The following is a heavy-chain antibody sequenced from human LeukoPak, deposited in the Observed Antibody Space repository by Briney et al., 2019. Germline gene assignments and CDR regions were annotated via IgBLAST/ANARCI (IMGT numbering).Heavy chain of an antibody. CDR3: ARAGYYEEFYYYYGMDV. J-gene: IGHJ6*02. CDR2: IYHTGST. D-gene: IGHD3-3*01. Sequence: SQTLSLICAVSGGSISSGGYSWSWIRQPPGKGLEWIGYIYHTGSTYYNPSLKSRVTISVDRSKNQFSLKLSSVTAADTAVDYCARAGYYEEFYYYYGMDVWGQGTTVTVSS. CDR1: GGSISSGGYS. V-gene: IGHV4-30-2*01.